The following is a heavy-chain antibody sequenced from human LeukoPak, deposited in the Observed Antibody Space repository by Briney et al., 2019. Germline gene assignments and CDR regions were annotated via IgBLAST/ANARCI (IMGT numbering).Heavy chain of an antibody. CDR3: ARFGGPMVRNFDF. CDR2: IKQDGSEK. D-gene: IGHD3-10*01. CDR1: GFIFSTYW. Sequence: PGGSLRLSCAASGFIFSTYWMSWVRQAPGKGLEWVANIKQDGSEKYYVDSVKGRFTISRDNAKNSLFLQMNSLRFEDTAVHYCARFGGPMVRNFDFWGQGTLVTVSS. J-gene: IGHJ4*02. V-gene: IGHV3-7*01.